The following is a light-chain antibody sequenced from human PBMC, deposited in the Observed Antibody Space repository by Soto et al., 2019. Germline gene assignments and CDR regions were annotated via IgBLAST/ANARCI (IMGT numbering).Light chain of an antibody. CDR3: QQDGSSPWT. J-gene: IGKJ1*01. Sequence: VVMQSAGTLSLSPGERATLSCRASQSVSSSYLAWYRQKPGQAPRVLIYGASSRATGIPDRFSGSGSGTDFTLTISRLEPEDFAVYYCQQDGSSPWTFGQGTKVDIK. CDR2: GAS. CDR1: QSVSSSY. V-gene: IGKV3-20*01.